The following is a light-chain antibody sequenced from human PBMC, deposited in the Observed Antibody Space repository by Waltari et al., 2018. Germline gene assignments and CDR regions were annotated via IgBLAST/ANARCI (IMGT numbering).Light chain of an antibody. J-gene: IGLJ2*01. CDR3: SSYTTSTTGI. Sequence: QSALTQPDSVSGSPGQSITISCTGTSSDVGGYKFVSCYQHHPGEAPKLIIFDVTNRTSGVSFRFSGSKSGNSASLTISGIRAEDESYYYCSSYTTSTTGIFGGGTKLTVL. CDR2: DVT. CDR1: SSDVGGYKF. V-gene: IGLV2-14*03.